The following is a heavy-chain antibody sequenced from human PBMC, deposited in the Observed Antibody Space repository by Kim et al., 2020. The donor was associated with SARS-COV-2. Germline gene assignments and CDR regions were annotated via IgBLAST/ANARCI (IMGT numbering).Heavy chain of an antibody. CDR3: ARAREEPEYYFDY. V-gene: IGHV4-31*03. CDR1: GGSISSGGYY. J-gene: IGHJ4*02. Sequence: SETLSLTCTVSGGSISSGGYYWIWIRQHPGKGLEWIGYIYYSGSTYYNPSLKIRVTISVDTSKNQFSLKLSSVTAADTAVYYCARAREEPEYYFDYWGQGTLVTVSS. CDR2: IYYSGST. D-gene: IGHD1-26*01.